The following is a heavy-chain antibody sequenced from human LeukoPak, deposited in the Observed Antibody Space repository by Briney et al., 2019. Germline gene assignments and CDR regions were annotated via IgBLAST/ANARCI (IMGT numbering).Heavy chain of an antibody. V-gene: IGHV3-53*01. Sequence: GGSLRLSCAASGFTVSSNYMSWVRQAPGKGLEWVSVIYSGGSTYYADSVKGRFTISRDNSKNTLYLQMNSLRAEDTAVYYCARDGARNAFDIWGQGTMVTVSS. CDR2: IYSGGST. CDR1: GFTVSSNY. J-gene: IGHJ3*02. D-gene: IGHD1-14*01. CDR3: ARDGARNAFDI.